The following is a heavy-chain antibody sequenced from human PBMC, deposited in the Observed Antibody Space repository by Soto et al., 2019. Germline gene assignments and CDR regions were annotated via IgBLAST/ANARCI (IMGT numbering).Heavy chain of an antibody. D-gene: IGHD5-12*01. V-gene: IGHV4-59*08. CDR3: ARVALGGLYYFDY. Sequence: SETLSLTCTVSGGSISSYDWSWIRQPPGKGLEWIGYIYYSGSTNYNPSLKSRVTISVDTSKNQFSLKLSSVTAADTAVYYCARVALGGLYYFDYWGQGTLVTVSS. CDR1: GGSISSYD. J-gene: IGHJ4*02. CDR2: IYYSGST.